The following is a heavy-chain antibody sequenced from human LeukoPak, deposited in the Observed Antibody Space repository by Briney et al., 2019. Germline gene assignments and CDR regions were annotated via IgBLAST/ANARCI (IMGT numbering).Heavy chain of an antibody. V-gene: IGHV4-38-2*01. J-gene: IGHJ4*02. CDR2: IYHSGST. D-gene: IGHD3-3*01. Sequence: PSETLSLTCAVSGYSISSGYYWGWIRQPPGKGLEWIGSIYHSGSTYYNPSLKSRVTISVDTSKNQFSLKLSSVTAADTAVYYCASFGRITIFGVVIPHYFDYWGQGTLVTVSS. CDR1: GYSISSGYY. CDR3: ASFGRITIFGVVIPHYFDY.